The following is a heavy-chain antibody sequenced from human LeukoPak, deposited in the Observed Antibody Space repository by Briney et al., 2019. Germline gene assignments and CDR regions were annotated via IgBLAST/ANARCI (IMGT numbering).Heavy chain of an antibody. Sequence: GGSLRFSCATAGLTFSNHGMHWVRQAPGKVLEWVTFIRNDESDKYYAGSVKGRFTISRDNSKNTLYLQMNTLRAEDTAVYYCAKDKGVVAFDIWGQGTMVTVSS. CDR1: GLTFSNHG. V-gene: IGHV3-30*02. D-gene: IGHD2-15*01. J-gene: IGHJ3*02. CDR3: AKDKGVVAFDI. CDR2: IRNDESDK.